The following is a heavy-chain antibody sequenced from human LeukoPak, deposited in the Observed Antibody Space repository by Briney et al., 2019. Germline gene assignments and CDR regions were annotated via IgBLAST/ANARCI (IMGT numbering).Heavy chain of an antibody. V-gene: IGHV1-2*02. CDR1: GYTFTGNY. CDR3: ARDPSAYPCTSTRCYPEVDY. J-gene: IGHJ4*02. D-gene: IGHD2-2*01. CDR2: INPKNGDT. Sequence: GASVKVSCKASGYTFTGNYIHWVRQAPGQGLEWMGWINPKNGDTNSAQTFQGRVTLTRDTSISTAYMELSSLKSDDTAVYYCARDPSAYPCTSTRCYPEVDYWGQGTLVTVSS.